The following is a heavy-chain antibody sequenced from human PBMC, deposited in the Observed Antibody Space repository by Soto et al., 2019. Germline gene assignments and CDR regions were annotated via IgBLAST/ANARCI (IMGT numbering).Heavy chain of an antibody. CDR3: ARDEGIAAADSDYYYGMDV. V-gene: IGHV1-69*01. Sequence: QVQLVQSGAEVKKPGSSVKVSCKASGGTFSSYAISWVRQAPGQGLEWMGGIIPIFGTANYAQKFQGRVTITADESTSTAYMELSSLRSEDTAVYYCARDEGIAAADSDYYYGMDVWGQGTTVTVSS. D-gene: IGHD6-13*01. CDR1: GGTFSSYA. J-gene: IGHJ6*02. CDR2: IIPIFGTA.